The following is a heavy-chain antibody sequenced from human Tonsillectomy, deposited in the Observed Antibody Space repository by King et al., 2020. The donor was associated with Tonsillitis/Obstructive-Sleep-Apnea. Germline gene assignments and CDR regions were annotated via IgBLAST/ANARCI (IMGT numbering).Heavy chain of an antibody. CDR3: ARRGAVAGHYYYYMDV. D-gene: IGHD6-19*01. J-gene: IGHJ6*03. CDR2: IDPSDSYT. V-gene: IGHV5-10-1*01. Sequence: QLVQSGAEVKKPGESLRISCKGSGYSFTSYWISWVRQMPGKGLEWMGRIDPSDSYTNYSPSFQGHVTISADKSISTAYLQWSSLKASDTAMYYCARRGAVAGHYYYYMDVWGKGTTVTVSS. CDR1: GYSFTSYW.